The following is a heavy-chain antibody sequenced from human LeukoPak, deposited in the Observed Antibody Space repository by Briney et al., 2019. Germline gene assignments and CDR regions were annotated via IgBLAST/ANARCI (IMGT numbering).Heavy chain of an antibody. Sequence: ASVKVSCKASGYIFTNYDIHWVRQATGQGLEWMAWMNPKSANTGYTQKFQGRVTVTRNTSISTAYMELSGLRSDDTAVYYCARGPMYGQTNNSGGKEPLVPVS. V-gene: IGHV1-8*02. CDR3: ARGPMYGQTNNS. D-gene: IGHD2-8*01. J-gene: IGHJ5*01. CDR2: MNPKSANT. CDR1: GYIFTNYD.